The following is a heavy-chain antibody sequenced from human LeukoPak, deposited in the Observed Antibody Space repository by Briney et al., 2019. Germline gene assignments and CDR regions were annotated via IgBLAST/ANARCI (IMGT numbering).Heavy chain of an antibody. CDR3: ARDLWQQLGNWFDP. D-gene: IGHD6-13*01. CDR2: ISSSSNYI. J-gene: IGHJ5*02. Sequence: PGGSLRLSCAASGFTFSTYSMNWVRQAPGKGLEWVSSISSSSNYIYYTDSVKGRFTISRDNAKNSLYLQMNSLRAEDTAVYYCARDLWQQLGNWFDPWGQGTLVTVSS. V-gene: IGHV3-21*01. CDR1: GFTFSTYS.